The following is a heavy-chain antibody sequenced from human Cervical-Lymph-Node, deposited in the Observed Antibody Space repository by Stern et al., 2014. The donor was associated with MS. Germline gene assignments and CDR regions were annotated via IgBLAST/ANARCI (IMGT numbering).Heavy chain of an antibody. J-gene: IGHJ4*02. CDR2: INPSGGST. CDR3: ARGGRYSGSYEGGFDY. CDR1: GYTFTSYY. D-gene: IGHD1-26*01. Sequence: HVQLVQSGAEVKKPGASVKVSCKASGYTFTSYYIHWVRQAPGQGLEWMGIINPSGGSTSYAQKFQGRVTMTRDTSTSTVYMELSSLRSEDTAVYYCARGGRYSGSYEGGFDYWGQGTLVTVSS. V-gene: IGHV1-46*01.